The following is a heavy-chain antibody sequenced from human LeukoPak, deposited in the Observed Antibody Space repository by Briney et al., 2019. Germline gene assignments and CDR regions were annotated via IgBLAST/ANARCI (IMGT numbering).Heavy chain of an antibody. CDR3: VFGLWWGAADRAFDI. CDR2: IYHSGST. J-gene: IGHJ3*02. Sequence: SETLSLTCTVSGYSISSGYYWGWIRQPPGKGLEWIGSIYHSGSTYYNPSLKSRVTISVDTSKNQFSLKLSSVTAADTAVYYCVFGLWWGAADRAFDIWGQGTMVTVSS. D-gene: IGHD2-21*01. CDR1: GYSISSGYY. V-gene: IGHV4-38-2*02.